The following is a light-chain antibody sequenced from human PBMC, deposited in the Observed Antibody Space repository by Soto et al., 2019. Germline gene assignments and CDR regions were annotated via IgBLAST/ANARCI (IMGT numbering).Light chain of an antibody. CDR1: QSVGSS. Sequence: EIVLTQSPGTLSLSPGERATLSCRASQSVGSSLAWYQQKPGQAPRLLIYGASTRATGIPARFSGSGSGTEFTLTTISLQSEEFAIYYCQQYNNWPRTFGQGTKVDIK. CDR2: GAS. V-gene: IGKV3-15*01. CDR3: QQYNNWPRT. J-gene: IGKJ1*01.